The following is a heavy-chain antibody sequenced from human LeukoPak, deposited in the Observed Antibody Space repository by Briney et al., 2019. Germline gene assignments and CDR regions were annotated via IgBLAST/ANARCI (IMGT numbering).Heavy chain of an antibody. D-gene: IGHD3-9*01. CDR2: IIPIFGTA. CDR1: GGTFSSYA. V-gene: IGHV1-69*13. CDR3: ARDGPYYDILTGYSSGAFDI. J-gene: IGHJ3*02. Sequence: SVKVSCKASGGTFSSYAISWVRQAPGQGLEWMGGIIPIFGTANYAQKFQGRVTITADESTSTAYMELSSLRSEETAVYYCARDGPYYDILTGYSSGAFDIWGQGTMVTVSS.